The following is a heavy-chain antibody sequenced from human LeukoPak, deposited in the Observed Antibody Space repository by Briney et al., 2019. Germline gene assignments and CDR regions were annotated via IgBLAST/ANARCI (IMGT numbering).Heavy chain of an antibody. D-gene: IGHD2-8*02. CDR2: IYYSGST. CDR3: AIGVTEDEFDL. V-gene: IGHV4-31*03. CDR1: VGLRGGGAYN. J-gene: IGHJ5*02. Sequence: PSQTRSLTCTVWVGLRGGGAYNCHWIRQHPGKGLEWIGYIYYSGSTYYNPSLKSRVTMSVDTSKNQFSQELSSVAAADAGVYYCAIGVTEDEFDLWGQGTPVTVSS.